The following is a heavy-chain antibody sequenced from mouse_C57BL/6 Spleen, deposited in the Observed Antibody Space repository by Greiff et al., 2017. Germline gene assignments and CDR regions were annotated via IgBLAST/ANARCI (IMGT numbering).Heavy chain of an antibody. D-gene: IGHD1-1*01. Sequence: QVQLQQPGAELVMPGASVKLSCKASGYTFTSYWMHWVKQRPGQGLEWIGEIDPSDSYTNYNQKFKGKSTLSVDKSSSTAYMQLSSLTSEDSAVYYCARREYYGSSPFDYWGQGTTLTVPS. CDR2: IDPSDSYT. J-gene: IGHJ2*01. CDR1: GYTFTSYW. CDR3: ARREYYGSSPFDY. V-gene: IGHV1-69*01.